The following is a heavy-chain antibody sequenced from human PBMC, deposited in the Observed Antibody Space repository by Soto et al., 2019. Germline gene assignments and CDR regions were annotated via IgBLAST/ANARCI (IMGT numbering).Heavy chain of an antibody. D-gene: IGHD3-9*01. V-gene: IGHV4-59*08. CDR2: IYYSGST. J-gene: IGHJ5*02. Sequence: PSETLSLTCIVSGGSISSYYWNWIRQPPGKGLEWIGYIYYSGSTNYNPSLKSRATISVDTSKNQFSLKLSSVTAADTAVYYCARGVLTGYFNWFDPWGQGTLVTVSS. CDR3: ARGVLTGYFNWFDP. CDR1: GGSISSYY.